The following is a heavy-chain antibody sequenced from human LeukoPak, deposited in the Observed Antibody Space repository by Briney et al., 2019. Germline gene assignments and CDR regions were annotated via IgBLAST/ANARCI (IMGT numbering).Heavy chain of an antibody. CDR3: ASGPLGIHPENWRHAFDI. CDR2: ISAYNGNT. CDR1: GYTFTGYY. D-gene: IGHD1-1*01. J-gene: IGHJ3*02. Sequence: ASVKVSCKASGYTFTGYYMHWVRQAPGQGLEWMGWISAYNGNTNYAQKLQGRVTMTTDTSTSTAYMELRSLRSDDTAVYYCASGPLGIHPENWRHAFDIWGQGTMVTVSS. V-gene: IGHV1-18*04.